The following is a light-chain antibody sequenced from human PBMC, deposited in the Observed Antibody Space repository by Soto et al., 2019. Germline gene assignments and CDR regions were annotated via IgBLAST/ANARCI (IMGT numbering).Light chain of an antibody. J-gene: IGKJ1*01. Sequence: EIVLTQSPGTLSLSPGERATLSCRASQSVSSSYLAWYQQKPGQAPRLLIYNASSRVTGIPARFSGSGSGTDFTLTIDRLEPEDFAVYYCPQYGSSPRAFGQGTKVEIK. CDR2: NAS. V-gene: IGKV3-20*01. CDR1: QSVSSSY. CDR3: PQYGSSPRA.